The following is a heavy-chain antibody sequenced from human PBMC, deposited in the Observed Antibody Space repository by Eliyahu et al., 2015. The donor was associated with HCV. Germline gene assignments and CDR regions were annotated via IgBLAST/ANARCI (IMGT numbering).Heavy chain of an antibody. V-gene: IGHV2-5*02. D-gene: IGHD6-25*01. Sequence: QITLKESGPTLVKPTQTLTLTCPFSGFSLNTGGVSVGWIRQPPGKALEWLALIYWDDDKLYSPSLKTRLSIRKDPSKNQVVLTMANLDPVDTGTYFCTASTLTRHFDFWGQGILVTVSS. CDR2: IYWDDDK. CDR1: GFSLNTGGVS. CDR3: TASTLTRHFDF. J-gene: IGHJ4*02.